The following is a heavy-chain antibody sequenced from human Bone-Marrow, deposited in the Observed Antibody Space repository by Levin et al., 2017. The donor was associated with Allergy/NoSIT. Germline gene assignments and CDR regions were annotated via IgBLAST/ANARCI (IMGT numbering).Heavy chain of an antibody. J-gene: IGHJ6*02. CDR1: GFTFSSYG. Sequence: GGSLRLSCAASGFTFSSYGMHWVRQAPGKGLEWVAVISYDGSNKYYADSVKGRFTISRDNSKNTLYLQMNSLRAEDTAVYYCAKDLYGITIFGVALDYYYGMDVWGQGTTVTVSS. D-gene: IGHD3-3*01. CDR2: ISYDGSNK. V-gene: IGHV3-30*18. CDR3: AKDLYGITIFGVALDYYYGMDV.